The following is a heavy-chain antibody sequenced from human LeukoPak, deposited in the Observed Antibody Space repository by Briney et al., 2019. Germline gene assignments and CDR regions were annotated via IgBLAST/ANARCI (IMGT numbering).Heavy chain of an antibody. Sequence: GGSLRLSCAAPGVSFSNSGIHGVRQAPGKGLEWVAFIRSDGGDKYFADSVKGRFTISRDNSKNTVNLQMNGLRGDDTAVYYCAKDDCSCDCYVGVHWGQGTLVIVSS. CDR2: IRSDGGDK. J-gene: IGHJ4*02. CDR1: GVSFSNSG. CDR3: AKDDCSCDCYVGVH. V-gene: IGHV3-30*02. D-gene: IGHD2-21*01.